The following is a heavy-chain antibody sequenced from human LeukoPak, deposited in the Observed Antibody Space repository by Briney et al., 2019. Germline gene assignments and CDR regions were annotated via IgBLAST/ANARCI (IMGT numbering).Heavy chain of an antibody. CDR3: ARDFHRRLYDSSAYHPY. V-gene: IGHV3-69-1*01. CDR2: IGSDGRT. Sequence: GGSLRLSCAASGFTFSDYYMSWIRQAPGKGLEWVSGIGSDGRTHYADSVKGRFTTSRDNAKNSLYLQMNSLRAEDTAVYYCARDFHRRLYDSSAYHPYWGQGTLVTVSS. J-gene: IGHJ4*02. D-gene: IGHD3-22*01. CDR1: GFTFSDYY.